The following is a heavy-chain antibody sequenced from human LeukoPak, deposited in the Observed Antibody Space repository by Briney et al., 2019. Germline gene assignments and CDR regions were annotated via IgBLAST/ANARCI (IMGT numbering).Heavy chain of an antibody. CDR1: GFTVSSNY. J-gene: IGHJ5*02. CDR3: ARLTGSLRFDP. CDR2: IYSGGST. Sequence: PGGSLRLSCAASGFTVSSNYMSWVRQPPGKGLEWVSVIYSGGSTYYADSEKGRFTTSRDNTNNTLYLQMNSLRAEDTAVYYCARLTGSLRFDPWGQGTLVTVSS. D-gene: IGHD3-16*01. V-gene: IGHV3-53*01.